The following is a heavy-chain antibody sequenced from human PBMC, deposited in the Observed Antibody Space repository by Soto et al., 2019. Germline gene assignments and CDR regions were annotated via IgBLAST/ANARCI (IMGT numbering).Heavy chain of an antibody. J-gene: IGHJ6*04. CDR2: IYYSGST. CDR3: SIDLWGYCRTDRHPLDF. CDR1: YY. V-gene: IGHV4-39*07. Sequence: YYCIFIQQHPGKGLEWIGSIYYSGSTYYNPSFKSRVTISVDTSKNQFSLKLNSVTAADTAVYYCSIDLWGYCRTDRHPLDFRVNRTTVPVSS. D-gene: IGHD2-2*01.